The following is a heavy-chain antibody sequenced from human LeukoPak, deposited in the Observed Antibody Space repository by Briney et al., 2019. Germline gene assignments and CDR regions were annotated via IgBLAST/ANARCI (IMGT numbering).Heavy chain of an antibody. Sequence: PSETLSLTCTVSGGSISSYYWSWIRQPPGKGLEWMGYIYYSGGTNYNPSLKSRVTISVDTSKNQFSLKLSSVTAADTAVYYCARDGIGDAFDIWGQGTMVTVSS. CDR2: IYYSGGT. J-gene: IGHJ3*02. CDR3: ARDGIGDAFDI. CDR1: GGSISSYY. V-gene: IGHV4-59*01.